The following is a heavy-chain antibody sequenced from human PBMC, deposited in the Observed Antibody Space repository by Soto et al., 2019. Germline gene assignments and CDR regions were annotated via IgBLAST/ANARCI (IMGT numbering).Heavy chain of an antibody. J-gene: IGHJ6*03. CDR1: GFTFRDYY. Sequence: GGSLRLSCASSGFTFRDYYMSLIRQAPGKGLEWVSYISSSGSTIYYADSVKGRFTISRDNAKNSLYLQMNSLRAEDTAVYYCARVGGGYSSSSKYYYYYMDVWGKGTTVTVSS. CDR3: ARVGGGYSSSSKYYYYYMDV. CDR2: ISSSGSTI. V-gene: IGHV3-11*01. D-gene: IGHD6-6*01.